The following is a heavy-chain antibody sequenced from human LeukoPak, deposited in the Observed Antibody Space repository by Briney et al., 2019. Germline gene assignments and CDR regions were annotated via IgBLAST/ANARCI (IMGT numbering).Heavy chain of an antibody. CDR3: ARLVTGTTVINSGWFDP. CDR1: GFTVGSNY. CDR2: IYSGGNT. J-gene: IGHJ5*02. D-gene: IGHD4-23*01. Sequence: GGSLRLSCAASGFTVGSNYMTWVRHAPGKGMEWTSVIYSGGNTYYADSVKGRFSISRDISKNTVYLQMNGLRAEDTAVYFCARLVTGTTVINSGWFDPWGQGTLVTVSS. V-gene: IGHV3-66*04.